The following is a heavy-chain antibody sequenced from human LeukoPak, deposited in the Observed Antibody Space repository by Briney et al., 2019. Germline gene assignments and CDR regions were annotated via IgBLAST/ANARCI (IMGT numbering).Heavy chain of an antibody. D-gene: IGHD6-13*01. CDR2: IYPGDSDT. Sequence: GESLKISCEGSGYSFPTYWIAWVRQMPGKGLEWMGIIYPGDSDTRYSPSFQGQVTISADQSINTAYLQWSSLQASDAAMYYCARPIAVAAHDALDIWGQGTMVTVSS. J-gene: IGHJ3*02. CDR1: GYSFPTYW. CDR3: ARPIAVAAHDALDI. V-gene: IGHV5-51*01.